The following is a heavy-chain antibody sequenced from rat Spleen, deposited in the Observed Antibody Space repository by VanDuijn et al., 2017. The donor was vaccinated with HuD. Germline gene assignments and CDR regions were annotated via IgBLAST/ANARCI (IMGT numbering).Heavy chain of an antibody. CDR1: GFTFNYYW. CDR3: TRENWHLDV. V-gene: IGHV5-31*01. J-gene: IGHJ3*01. D-gene: IGHD3-2*01. CDR2: ISTNGGNI. Sequence: EVQLVESGGGLVLPGRSLKLSCVTSGFTFNYYWMTWIRQAPTEGLEWVASISTNGGNIYHRDSVKGRFTISRDNAKSILYLQMDSLRSEDTATYYCTRENWHLDVWCQGTLVTVSS.